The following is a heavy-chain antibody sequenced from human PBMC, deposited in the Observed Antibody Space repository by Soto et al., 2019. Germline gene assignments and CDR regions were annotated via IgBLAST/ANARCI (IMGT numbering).Heavy chain of an antibody. J-gene: IGHJ3*02. CDR1: GGSFSGYY. Sequence: TSETLSLTCAVYGGSFSGYYWSWIRQPPGKGLEWIGEINHSGSTNYNPSLKSRVTISVDTSKNQFSLKLSSVTAADTAVYYCAVKSSEWLRTGADAFDIWGQGTMVTVSS. V-gene: IGHV4-34*01. CDR2: INHSGST. D-gene: IGHD5-12*01. CDR3: AVKSSEWLRTGADAFDI.